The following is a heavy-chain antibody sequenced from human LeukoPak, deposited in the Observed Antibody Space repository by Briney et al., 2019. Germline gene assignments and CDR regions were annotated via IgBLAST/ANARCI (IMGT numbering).Heavy chain of an antibody. V-gene: IGHV3-21*01. J-gene: IGHJ4*02. CDR1: GFTFSSYS. CDR3: ARAGNSRWLRDLYYFDY. Sequence: PGGSLRLSCAASGFTFSSYSMNWVRQAPGKGLEWVSSISSSSSYIYYADSVKGRFTISRDNAKNSLYLQMNSLRAEDTAVYYCARAGNSRWLRDLYYFDYWGQGTLVTVSS. CDR2: ISSSSSYI. D-gene: IGHD2/OR15-2a*01.